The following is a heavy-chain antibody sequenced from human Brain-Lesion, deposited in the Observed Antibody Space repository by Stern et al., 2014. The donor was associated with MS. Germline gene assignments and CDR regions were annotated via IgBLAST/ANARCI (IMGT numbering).Heavy chain of an antibody. CDR2: VNNDGRRT. CDR1: GCTFSNYW. CDR3: ARGERWFDS. D-gene: IGHD3-10*01. V-gene: IGHV3-74*02. J-gene: IGHJ5*01. Sequence: EVQLVESGGGLVQPGGSLRLSWAASGCTFSNYWMHWVRQTPGKGLVWVSRVNNDGRRTSYADSVKGRFTMSRDNAKNTLYLQMNSLRVEDTAIYYCARGERWFDSWGQGTLVTVSS.